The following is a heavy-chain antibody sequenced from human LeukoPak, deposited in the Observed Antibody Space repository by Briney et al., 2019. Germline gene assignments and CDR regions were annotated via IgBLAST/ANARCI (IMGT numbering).Heavy chain of an antibody. CDR2: IKEDGSEK. V-gene: IGHV3-7*01. CDR3: AREGYSYGYYYYYYYMDV. D-gene: IGHD5-18*01. CDR1: GFTFSSYW. Sequence: GGSLRLSCVASGFTFSSYWMSWVRQAPGKGLEWVANIKEDGSEKYYVDSVKGRFTISRDNAKNSLYLQMNSLRAEDTAVYYCAREGYSYGYYYYYYYMDVWGKGTTVTVSS. J-gene: IGHJ6*03.